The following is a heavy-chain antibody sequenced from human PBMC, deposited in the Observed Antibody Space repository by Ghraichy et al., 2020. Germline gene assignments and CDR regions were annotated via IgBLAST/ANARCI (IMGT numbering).Heavy chain of an antibody. CDR2: SNHSGST. V-gene: IGHV4-34*01. CDR1: GGSFSGYY. CDR3: ACSSWYVAEYFQH. J-gene: IGHJ1*01. Sequence: SETLSLTCAVYGGSFSGYYWSWICQPPGKCLEWIGESNHSGSTNYNPSLKRRVTISVDTSKNQFSLKLSSVTAADTAVYYCACSSWYVAEYFQHWGQGTLVTVSS. D-gene: IGHD6-13*01.